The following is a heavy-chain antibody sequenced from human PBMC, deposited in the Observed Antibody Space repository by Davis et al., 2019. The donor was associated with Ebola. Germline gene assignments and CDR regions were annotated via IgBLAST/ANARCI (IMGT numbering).Heavy chain of an antibody. V-gene: IGHV3-21*01. Sequence: PGGSLRLSCAASGFTFSSYSMNWVRQAPGQGLEWVSSISSSSSYIYYADSVKGRFTISRDNAKNSLYLQMNSLRAEDTAVYYCARDRPLDFFFGDYYGMDVWGQGTTVTVSS. CDR3: ARDRPLDFFFGDYYGMDV. CDR2: ISSSSSYI. D-gene: IGHD3-16*01. J-gene: IGHJ6*02. CDR1: GFTFSSYS.